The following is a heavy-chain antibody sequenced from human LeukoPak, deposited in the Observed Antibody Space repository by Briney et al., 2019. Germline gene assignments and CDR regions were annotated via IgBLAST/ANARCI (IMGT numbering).Heavy chain of an antibody. CDR3: ARDFDSRGWYDNWFDP. Sequence: SETLSLTCTVSGGSISSYYWSWIRQPAGKGLEWIGRIYTSGSTNYNPSLKSRVTMSVDTSKNQFSLKLSSVTAADTAVYYCARDFDSRGWYDNWFDPWGQGTLVTVSS. CDR1: GGSISSYY. D-gene: IGHD6-19*01. CDR2: IYTSGST. V-gene: IGHV4-4*07. J-gene: IGHJ5*02.